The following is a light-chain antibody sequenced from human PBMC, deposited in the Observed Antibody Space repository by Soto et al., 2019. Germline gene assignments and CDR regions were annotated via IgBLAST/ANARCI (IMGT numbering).Light chain of an antibody. J-gene: IGKJ2*01. CDR2: DGS. CDR1: QSVTSGY. V-gene: IGKV3-20*01. CDR3: QQYGTSVLYT. Sequence: EIVLTQSPGTLSLSPGERATLSCRASQSVTSGYLAWYQQKPGQAPRLLIYDGSNRATGIPERFSGSGSGTDFTLNISRLKPEDFAVYYCQQYGTSVLYTFGQGTKLE.